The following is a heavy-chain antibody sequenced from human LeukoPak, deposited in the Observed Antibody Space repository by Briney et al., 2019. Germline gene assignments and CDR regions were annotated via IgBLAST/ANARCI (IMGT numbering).Heavy chain of an antibody. D-gene: IGHD6-13*01. Sequence: SETLSLTCTVSGGSISSSSYYWGWIRQPPGKGLEWIGSVYYSGSTYYNPSLKSRVTISVDTSKNQFSLKLSSVTAADTAVYYCARHRGIAAAAGTYYFDYWGQGTLVSVSS. CDR1: GGSISSSSYY. J-gene: IGHJ4*02. CDR3: ARHRGIAAAAGTYYFDY. CDR2: VYYSGST. V-gene: IGHV4-39*01.